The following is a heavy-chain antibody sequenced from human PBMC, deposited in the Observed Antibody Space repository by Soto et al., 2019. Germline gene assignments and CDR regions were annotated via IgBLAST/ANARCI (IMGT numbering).Heavy chain of an antibody. J-gene: IGHJ6*02. CDR1: GFTFSSYW. V-gene: IGHV3-7*01. Sequence: EVQLVESGGGLVQPGGSLRLSCAASGFTFSSYWMSWVRQAPGKGLEWVANIKQDGSEKYYVDSVKGRFTISRDNAKNSQNLQMYRLRAEDTAVYDCARGPSDLVAATPDCCSCGMDVWGQGTTVTVSS. CDR2: IKQDGSEK. D-gene: IGHD2-15*01. CDR3: ARGPSDLVAATPDCCSCGMDV.